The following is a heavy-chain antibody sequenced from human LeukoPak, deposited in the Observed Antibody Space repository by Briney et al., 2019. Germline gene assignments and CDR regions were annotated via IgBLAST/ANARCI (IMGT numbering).Heavy chain of an antibody. J-gene: IGHJ4*02. D-gene: IGHD1-26*01. Sequence: SETLSLTCTVSGGSISSSSYYWGWIRQPPGKGLESIGSIYSSGSTYYNASLQSRVTISIETSKNQISLRLNSVTAADTAMYYCAKSGGYGLIDYWGQGTLVTVSS. V-gene: IGHV4-39*01. CDR1: GGSISSSSYY. CDR3: AKSGGYGLIDY. CDR2: IYSSGST.